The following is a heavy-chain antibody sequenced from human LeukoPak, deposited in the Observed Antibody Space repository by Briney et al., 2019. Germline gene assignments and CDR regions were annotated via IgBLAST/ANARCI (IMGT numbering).Heavy chain of an antibody. CDR2: IKQDGSEK. J-gene: IGHJ4*02. D-gene: IGHD3-3*01. CDR1: GFTFSSYW. Sequence: PGGSLRLSCAASGFTFSSYWMSWVRQAPGKGLEWVANIKQDGSEKYYVDSVKSRFTISRDNAKNSLYLQMNSLRAEDTAVYYCARDGSIFGVGNFDYWGQGTLVTVSS. V-gene: IGHV3-7*01. CDR3: ARDGSIFGVGNFDY.